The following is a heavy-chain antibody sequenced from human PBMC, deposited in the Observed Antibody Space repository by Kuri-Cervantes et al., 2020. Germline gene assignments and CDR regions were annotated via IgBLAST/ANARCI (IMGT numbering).Heavy chain of an antibody. V-gene: IGHV3-21*03. Sequence: GGSLRLSCAASGFTFSSYSMNWVRQAPGKGLEWVSSISSSSSYVYYADSVKGRFTISRDNAKNSLYLQMSSLRAEDTAVYYCASVGGGDCWDYWGQGTLVTVSS. D-gene: IGHD2-21*02. CDR2: ISSSSSYV. J-gene: IGHJ4*02. CDR3: ASVGGGDCWDY. CDR1: GFTFSSYS.